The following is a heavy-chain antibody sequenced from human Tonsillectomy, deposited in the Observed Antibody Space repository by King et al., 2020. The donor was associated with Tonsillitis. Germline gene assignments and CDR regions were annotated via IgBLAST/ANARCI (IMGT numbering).Heavy chain of an antibody. CDR2: INPSVGST. J-gene: IGHJ4*02. CDR1: GYTFTSYY. D-gene: IGHD1-26*01. V-gene: IGHV1-46*03. CDR3: ARNVVGATYFDY. Sequence: QLVQSGAEVKKPGASVKVSCKASGYTFTSYYMHWVRQAPGQGLECMGIINPSVGSTSYAQNFQGRVTMTRDTSTSTVYMELSSLRSEDTAVYYCARNVVGATYFDYWGQGTLVTVSS.